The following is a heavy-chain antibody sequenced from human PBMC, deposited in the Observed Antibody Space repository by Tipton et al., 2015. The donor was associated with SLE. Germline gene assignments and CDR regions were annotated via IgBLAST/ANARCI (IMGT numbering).Heavy chain of an antibody. D-gene: IGHD3-22*01. CDR2: ISYDGSNK. V-gene: IGHV3-30*04. CDR3: AKGPIMYTYDRSGYEFYD. CDR1: GFTFSTYT. J-gene: IGHJ4*02. Sequence: SLRLSCVASGFTFSTYTMNWVRQAPGKGLEWVAFISYDGSNKYYADSVKGRFTISRDNSKNTLYLQMNSLRAEDTAVYYCAKGPIMYTYDRSGYEFYDWGQGTLVTVSS.